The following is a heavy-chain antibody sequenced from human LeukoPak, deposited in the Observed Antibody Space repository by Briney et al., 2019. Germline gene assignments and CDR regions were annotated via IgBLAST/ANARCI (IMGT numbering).Heavy chain of an antibody. CDR3: ARDLLEYSSSKFDY. V-gene: IGHV3-7*01. CDR1: GFTFSNAW. J-gene: IGHJ4*02. D-gene: IGHD6-6*01. Sequence: QPGGSLRLSCAASGFTFSNAWMSWVRRAPGKGLEWVANIKQDGSEKYYVDSVKGRFTISRDNAKNSLYLQMNSLRAEDTAVYYCARDLLEYSSSKFDYWGQGTLVTVSS. CDR2: IKQDGSEK.